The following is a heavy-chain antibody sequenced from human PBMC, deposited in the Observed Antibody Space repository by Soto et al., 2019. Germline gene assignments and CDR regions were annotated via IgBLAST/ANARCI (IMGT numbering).Heavy chain of an antibody. D-gene: IGHD6-13*01. Sequence: GGSLRLSCTASGFTFGDYAMSWFRQAPGKGLEWVGFIRSKAYGGTTEYAASVKGRFTISRDDSKSIAYLQMSSLKTEDTAVYYCTRGSSSWYGPYYYYYMDVWGKGTTVTVSS. CDR1: GFTFGDYA. CDR2: IRSKAYGGTT. V-gene: IGHV3-49*03. J-gene: IGHJ6*03. CDR3: TRGSSSWYGPYYYYYMDV.